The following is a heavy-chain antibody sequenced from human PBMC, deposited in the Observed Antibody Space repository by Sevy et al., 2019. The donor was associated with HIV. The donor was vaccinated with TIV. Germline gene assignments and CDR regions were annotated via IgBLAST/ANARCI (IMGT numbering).Heavy chain of an antibody. V-gene: IGHV3-53*01. D-gene: IGHD3-22*01. CDR3: ARDNSGSDYYDSSGPNPGYYYYYGMDV. CDR1: GFTVSSNY. J-gene: IGHJ6*02. Sequence: GGSLRLSCAASGFTVSSNYMSWVRQAPGKGLEWVSVIYSGGSTYYADSVKGRFTISRDNSKNTLYLQMNSLRAEDTAVYYCARDNSGSDYYDSSGPNPGYYYYYGMDVWRQGTTVTVSS. CDR2: IYSGGST.